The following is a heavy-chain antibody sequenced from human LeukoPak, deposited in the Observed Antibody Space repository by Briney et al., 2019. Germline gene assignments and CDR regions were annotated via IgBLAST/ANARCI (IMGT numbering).Heavy chain of an antibody. V-gene: IGHV3-9*01. CDR2: ISWNSGSI. CDR3: AKDRQWELLNGMDV. Sequence: GGSLRLSGAASGFTFDDYAMHWVRQAPGKGLEWVSGISWNSGSIGYADSVKGRFTISRDNAKNSLYLQMNSLRAEDTALYYCAKDRQWELLNGMDVWGQGTTVTVSS. CDR1: GFTFDDYA. J-gene: IGHJ6*02. D-gene: IGHD1-26*01.